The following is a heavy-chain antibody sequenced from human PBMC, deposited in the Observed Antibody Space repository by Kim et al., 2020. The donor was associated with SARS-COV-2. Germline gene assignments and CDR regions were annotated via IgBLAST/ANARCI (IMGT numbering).Heavy chain of an antibody. CDR1: GFTFSGSA. CDR3: TRWGIAAAGTFTYYYYGMDV. D-gene: IGHD6-13*01. CDR2: IRSKANSYAT. J-gene: IGHJ6*02. V-gene: IGHV3-73*01. Sequence: GGSLRLSCAASGFTFSGSAMHWVRQASGKGLEWVGRIRSKANSYATAYAASVKGRFTISRDDSKNTAYLQMNSLKTEDTAVYYCTRWGIAAAGTFTYYYYGMDVWGQGTTVTVSS.